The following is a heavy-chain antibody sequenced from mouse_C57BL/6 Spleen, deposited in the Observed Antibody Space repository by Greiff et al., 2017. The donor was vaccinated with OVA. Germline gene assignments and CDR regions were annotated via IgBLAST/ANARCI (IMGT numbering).Heavy chain of an antibody. CDR1: GFTFSDYG. Sequence: EVQLVESGGGLVKPGGSLKLSCAASGFTFSDYGMHWVRQAPEKGLEWVAYISSGSSTIYYADTVKGRFTISRDNAKNTLFLQMTSLRSEDTAMYYCASSGYDVWFAYWGQGTLVTVSA. V-gene: IGHV5-17*01. CDR3: ASSGYDVWFAY. J-gene: IGHJ3*01. D-gene: IGHD2-2*01. CDR2: ISSGSSTI.